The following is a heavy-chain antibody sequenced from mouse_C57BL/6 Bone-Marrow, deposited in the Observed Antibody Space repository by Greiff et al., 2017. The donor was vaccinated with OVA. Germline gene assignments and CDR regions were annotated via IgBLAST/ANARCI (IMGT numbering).Heavy chain of an antibody. CDR3: TTRRVMIPRRYFDY. J-gene: IGHJ2*01. CDR2: IDPEDGDT. D-gene: IGHD2-3*01. CDR1: GFNIKDYY. V-gene: IGHV14-1*01. Sequence: VQLQHSGAELVRPGASVKLSCTASGFNIKDYYMHWVKQRPEQGLEWIGRIDPEDGDTEYAPKFQGKATMTADTSSNTAYLQLSSLTSEDTAVYYCTTRRVMIPRRYFDYWGQGTTLTVSS.